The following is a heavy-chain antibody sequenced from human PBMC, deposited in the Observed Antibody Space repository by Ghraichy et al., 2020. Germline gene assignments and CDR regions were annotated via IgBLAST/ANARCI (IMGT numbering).Heavy chain of an antibody. J-gene: IGHJ1*01. D-gene: IGHD6-19*01. CDR2: ISSSSSYT. Sequence: GGSLRLSCAASGFTFSDYYMSWIRQAPGKGLEWVSYISSSSSYTNYADSVKGRFTISRDNAKNSLYLQMNSLRAEDTAVYYCARAIGSSGWYTGIQHWGQGTLVTVSS. V-gene: IGHV3-11*06. CDR1: GFTFSDYY. CDR3: ARAIGSSGWYTGIQH.